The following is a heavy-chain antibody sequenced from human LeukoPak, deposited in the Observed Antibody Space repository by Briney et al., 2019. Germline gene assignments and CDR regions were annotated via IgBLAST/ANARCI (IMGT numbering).Heavy chain of an antibody. Sequence: SETLSLTCAVYGGSFSGYYWSWIRQPPGKGLEWIGEINHSGSTNYNPSLKSRVTISVDTSKNQFSLKLSSVTAADTAVYYCARDAYCTNGVCQDYYYYYMDVWGKGTTVTISS. V-gene: IGHV4-34*01. CDR3: ARDAYCTNGVCQDYYYYYMDV. CDR1: GGSFSGYY. CDR2: INHSGST. J-gene: IGHJ6*03. D-gene: IGHD2-8*01.